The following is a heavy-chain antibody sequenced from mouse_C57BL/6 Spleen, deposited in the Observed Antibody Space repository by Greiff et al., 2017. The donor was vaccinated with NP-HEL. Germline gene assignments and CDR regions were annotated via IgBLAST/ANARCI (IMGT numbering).Heavy chain of an antibody. Sequence: VQRVESGPGLVQPSQSLSITCTVSGFSLTSYGVHWVRQSPGKGLEWLGVIWSGGSTDYNAAFISRLSISKDNSKSQVFFKMNSLQADDTAIYYCARNRGTYSNGWFAYWGQGTLVTVSA. CDR2: IWSGGST. D-gene: IGHD2-5*01. CDR3: ARNRGTYSNGWFAY. V-gene: IGHV2-2*01. CDR1: GFSLTSYG. J-gene: IGHJ3*01.